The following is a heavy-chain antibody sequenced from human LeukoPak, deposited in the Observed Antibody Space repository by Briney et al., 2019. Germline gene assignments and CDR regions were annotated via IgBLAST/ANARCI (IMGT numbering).Heavy chain of an antibody. CDR1: GYTFTSYY. CDR3: ARVSDSGYDNNWFDP. V-gene: IGHV1-2*02. J-gene: IGHJ5*02. Sequence: ASVKVSCKASGYTFTSYYMHWVRQAPGQGLEWMGWINPNSGGTNYAQKFQGRVTMTRDTSISTAYMELSRLRSDDTAVYYCARVSDSGYDNNWFDPWGQGTLVTVSS. D-gene: IGHD5-12*01. CDR2: INPNSGGT.